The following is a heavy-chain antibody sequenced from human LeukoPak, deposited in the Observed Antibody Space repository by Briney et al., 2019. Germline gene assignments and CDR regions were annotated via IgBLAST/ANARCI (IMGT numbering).Heavy chain of an antibody. D-gene: IGHD3-22*01. CDR1: GYTFTSYG. CDR2: ISAYNGNT. V-gene: IGHV1-18*01. CDR3: ARAPSITMIVVAIWAFDI. Sequence: ASVKVSCKASGYTFTSYGISWVRQAPGQGLEWMGRISAYNGNTNYAQKLQGRVTMTTDTSTSTAYMELRSLRSDDTAVYYCARAPSITMIVVAIWAFDIWGQGTMVTVSS. J-gene: IGHJ3*02.